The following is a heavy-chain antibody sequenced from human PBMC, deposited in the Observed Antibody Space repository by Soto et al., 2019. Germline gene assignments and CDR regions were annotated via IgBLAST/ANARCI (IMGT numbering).Heavy chain of an antibody. CDR1: GLTFSSYA. Sequence: SLRLSCEASGLTFSSYAMSWVRQAPGKGLEWVSSMSGAGRSSYDADSVKGRFTISRDNSKNTLYLQMNNLRAEDTALYYCAKGPIFGVENIYDYWGQGTLVTVSS. V-gene: IGHV3-23*01. CDR2: MSGAGRSS. CDR3: AKGPIFGVENIYDY. J-gene: IGHJ4*02. D-gene: IGHD3-3*01.